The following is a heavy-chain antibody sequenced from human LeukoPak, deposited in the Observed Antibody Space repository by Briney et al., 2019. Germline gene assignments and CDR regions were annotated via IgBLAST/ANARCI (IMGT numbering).Heavy chain of an antibody. CDR3: ARGSGGDY. J-gene: IGHJ4*02. V-gene: IGHV3-48*03. CDR2: IGYSASTI. Sequence: PGGSLRLSCAASGFTFSTYEMSWVRQAPGKGLEWVSYIGYSASTIYYADSVKGRFTISRDNAKNSLYLQMNSLRGDDTALYYCARGSGGDYWGQGTLVTVSS. CDR1: GFTFSTYE.